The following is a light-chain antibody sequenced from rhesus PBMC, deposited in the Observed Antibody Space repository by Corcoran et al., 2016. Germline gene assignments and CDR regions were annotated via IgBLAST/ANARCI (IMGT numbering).Light chain of an antibody. Sequence: SSDLTQPPSVSVSPGQTARVTCVGPNVGNTAVHWYLQRSPQAPVLVIFFDTERPSGIPDRLSGSKSGNAATLTISGVEAGDEADYYCQLWDRSTDHYIFGGGTRLTVL. CDR1: NVGNTA. CDR2: FDT. CDR3: QLWDRSTDHYI. V-gene: IGLV3-44*01. J-gene: IGLJ1*01.